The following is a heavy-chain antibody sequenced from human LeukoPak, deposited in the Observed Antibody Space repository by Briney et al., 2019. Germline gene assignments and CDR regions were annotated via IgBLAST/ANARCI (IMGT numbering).Heavy chain of an antibody. J-gene: IGHJ4*02. CDR3: ARGVGYYGSGTYYKFDY. D-gene: IGHD3-10*01. CDR1: GFTFSSYS. Sequence: GGSLRLSCAASGFTFSSYSMNWVRQAPGKGLEWVSYISTSGSTMHYANSVQGRFTISRDNAKNSLYLQMNSLGDEDTAVYYCARGVGYYGSGTYYKFDYWGQGTLVTVSS. V-gene: IGHV3-48*02. CDR2: ISTSGSTM.